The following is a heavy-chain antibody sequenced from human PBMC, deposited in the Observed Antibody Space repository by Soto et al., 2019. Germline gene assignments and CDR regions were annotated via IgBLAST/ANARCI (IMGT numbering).Heavy chain of an antibody. CDR1: GFTFSSYG. CDR3: AREDMVRGVTPEHYYYYGMDV. D-gene: IGHD3-10*01. J-gene: IGHJ6*02. V-gene: IGHV3-33*01. CDR2: IWYDGSNK. Sequence: PGGSLRLSCAASGFTFSSYGMHWVRQAPGKGLEWVAVIWYDGSNKYYADSVKGRFTISRDNSKNTLYLQMNSLRAEDTAVYYCAREDMVRGVTPEHYYYYGMDVWGQGTTVTVSS.